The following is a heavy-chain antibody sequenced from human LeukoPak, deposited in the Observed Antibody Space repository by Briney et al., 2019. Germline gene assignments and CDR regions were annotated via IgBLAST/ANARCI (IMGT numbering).Heavy chain of an antibody. Sequence: GASVKVSCKASGYTFTSYDINWVRQATGQGLEWIGWMNPNSGNTGYAQKSQGRVTMTRNTSISTAYMELSSLRSEDTAVYYCACSSAYYYDSSGGAFDIWGQGTMVTVSS. V-gene: IGHV1-8*01. J-gene: IGHJ3*02. CDR1: GYTFTSYD. D-gene: IGHD3-22*01. CDR2: MNPNSGNT. CDR3: ACSSAYYYDSSGGAFDI.